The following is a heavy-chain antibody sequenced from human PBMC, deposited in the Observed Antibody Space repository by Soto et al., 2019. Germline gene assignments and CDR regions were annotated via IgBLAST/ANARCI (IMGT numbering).Heavy chain of an antibody. CDR1: GFTFSSYS. J-gene: IGHJ4*02. V-gene: IGHV3-21*01. D-gene: IGHD4-17*01. CDR3: ARASSDYGDFDY. Sequence: LRLSCAASGFTFSSYSMNWVRQAPGKGLEWVSSISSSSSYIYYADSVKGRFTISRDNAKNSLYLQMNSLRAEDTAVYYCARASSDYGDFDYWGQGTLVTVSS. CDR2: ISSSSSYI.